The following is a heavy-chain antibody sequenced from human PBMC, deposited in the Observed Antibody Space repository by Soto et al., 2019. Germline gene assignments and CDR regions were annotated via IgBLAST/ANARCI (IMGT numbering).Heavy chain of an antibody. CDR1: GGSISSYY. V-gene: IGHV4-59*01. J-gene: IGHJ3*02. D-gene: IGHD2-2*01. CDR3: ARGGYIAVVGAFDT. CDR2: IYYSGST. Sequence: SETLSLTCTVSGGSISSYYWSWIRQPPGKGLEWIGYIYYSGSTNYNPSLKSRVTISVDTSKNQFSLKLSSVTAADTAVYYCARGGYIAVVGAFDTWGQGTMVTVSS.